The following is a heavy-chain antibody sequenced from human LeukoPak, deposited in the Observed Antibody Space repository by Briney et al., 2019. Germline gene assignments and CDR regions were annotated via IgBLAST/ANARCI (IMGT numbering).Heavy chain of an antibody. D-gene: IGHD2-21*01. CDR2: ISSSSSYI. J-gene: IGHJ4*02. CDR1: GFTFSRYS. CDR3: ARDSRRLNFDY. V-gene: IGHV3-21*01. Sequence: EGSLRLSCAASGFTFSRYSMNWVRQAPGPGLEWVSSISSSSSYIYYADSVKGRFTISRDNAKNSRYLQMNSLRAEDTAVYYCARDSRRLNFDYWGQGTLVTVSS.